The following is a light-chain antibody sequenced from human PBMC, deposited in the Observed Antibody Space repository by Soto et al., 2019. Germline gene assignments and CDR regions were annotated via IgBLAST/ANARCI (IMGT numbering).Light chain of an antibody. CDR1: QSISSW. CDR3: QQYRA. CDR2: KAS. J-gene: IGKJ1*01. Sequence: SMSPSTLSSTKKDSFTITCRASQSISSWLAWYQKNPGQSPKILIYKASSLESGVPSRFSGSGSGTECTLTIRGLQLDGFATYSSQQYRALGQGTKVDIK. V-gene: IGKV1-5*03.